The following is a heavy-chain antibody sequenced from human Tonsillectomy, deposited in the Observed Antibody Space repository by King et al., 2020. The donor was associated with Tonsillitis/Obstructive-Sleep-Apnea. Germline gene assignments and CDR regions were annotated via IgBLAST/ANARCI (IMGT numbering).Heavy chain of an antibody. CDR3: AKHRGASRRGYYYYMDV. CDR1: GFTFSSSG. J-gene: IGHJ6*03. CDR2: LSYDGSNK. D-gene: IGHD1-26*01. Sequence: VQLVESGGGVVQPGRSLRLSCAASGFTFSSSGMHWVRQAPGKGLEWVAVLSYDGSNKYYADSVKGLFTISRDNAKNTLYLQMNSLRAEETAVYYFAKHRGASRRGYYYYMDVWGKGTTVTVSS. V-gene: IGHV3-30*18.